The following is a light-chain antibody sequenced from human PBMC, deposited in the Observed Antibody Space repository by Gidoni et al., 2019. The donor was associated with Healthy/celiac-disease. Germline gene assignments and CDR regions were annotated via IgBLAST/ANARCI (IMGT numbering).Light chain of an antibody. J-gene: IGLJ2*01. CDR3: CSYAGSSNVV. CDR1: NSDVGSYNL. V-gene: IGLV2-23*01. CDR2: EGS. Sequence: QSALTQPASVSGSPGQSITISCTGTNSDVGSYNLVSWYQQPPGKAPKLMIYEGSKRPSGVSNRFSGSKSGNTASLTISGLQAEDEADYYCCSYAGSSNVVFGGGTKLTVL.